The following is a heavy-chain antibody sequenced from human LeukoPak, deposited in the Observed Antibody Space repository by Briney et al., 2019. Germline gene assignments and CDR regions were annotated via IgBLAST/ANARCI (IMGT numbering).Heavy chain of an antibody. CDR3: ARDLATHDSSGYYYPDRI. CDR2: ISSSGSTI. Sequence: PGGSLRLSCAASGFTFSSYEMNWVRQAPGKGLEWVSYISSSGSTIYYADSVKGRFTISRDNAKNSLYLQMNSLRAEDTAAYYCARDLATHDSSGYYYPDRIWGQGTMVTVSS. CDR1: GFTFSSYE. J-gene: IGHJ3*02. D-gene: IGHD3-22*01. V-gene: IGHV3-48*03.